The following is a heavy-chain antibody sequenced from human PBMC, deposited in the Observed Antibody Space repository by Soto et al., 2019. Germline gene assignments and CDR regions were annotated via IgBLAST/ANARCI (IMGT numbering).Heavy chain of an antibody. CDR3: AKDYGQQRVLNYGMDV. J-gene: IGHJ6*02. CDR2: VSYDGNNK. CDR1: GFTFRSFG. V-gene: IGHV3-30*18. Sequence: QVQLVESGGVVIQPGTSLSLSCGSSGFTFRSFGMYWVRQAPGKGLAWVAVVSYDGNNKYYADSVTGRFTVSRDNAKNILSQKMNSLSGEDTAVSYCAKDYGQQRVLNYGMDVWGQGTTVTVSS. D-gene: IGHD6-13*01.